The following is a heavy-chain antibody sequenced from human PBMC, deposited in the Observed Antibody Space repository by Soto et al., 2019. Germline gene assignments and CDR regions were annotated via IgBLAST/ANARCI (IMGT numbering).Heavy chain of an antibody. V-gene: IGHV3-33*01. CDR1: GFTFSSYG. CDR2: IWYDGSNK. Sequence: QVQLVESGGGVVQPGRSLRLSCAASGFTFSSYGMHWVRQAPGKGLEWVAVIWYDGSNKYYADSVKGRFTSSRDNSNNTLYMQKNSRTAEDTALYYCARDAAHSGTSYQRDLSCFDHWGEGSLVPVS. CDR3: ARDAAHSGTSYQRDLSCFDH. D-gene: IGHD1-7*01. J-gene: IGHJ5*02.